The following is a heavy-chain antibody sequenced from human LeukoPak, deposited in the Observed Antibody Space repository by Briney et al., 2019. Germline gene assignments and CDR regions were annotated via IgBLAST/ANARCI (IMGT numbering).Heavy chain of an antibody. CDR1: GFTFDDYA. CDR3: AKDRGRYSGYDYKGY. V-gene: IGHV3-9*01. J-gene: IGHJ4*02. Sequence: GGSLRLSCAASGFTFDDYAMHWVRQAPGKGLEWVSGISWNGGNIGYADSVKGRFIISRDNARNSLYLQMNSLRAEDTAVYYCAKDRGRYSGYDYKGYWGQGTLVTVSS. D-gene: IGHD5-12*01. CDR2: ISWNGGNI.